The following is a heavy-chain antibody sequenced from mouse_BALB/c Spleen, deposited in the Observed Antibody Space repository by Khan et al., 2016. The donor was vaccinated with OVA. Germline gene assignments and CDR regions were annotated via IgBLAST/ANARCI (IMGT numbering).Heavy chain of an antibody. CDR1: GFSLTSYG. D-gene: IGHD1-3*01. CDR3: AKWVNSYYAMDY. Sequence: QVQLKESGPGLVAPSQSLSITCTVSGFSLTSYGVNWVRQPPGKGLEWLGAIRGDGSTNYHSTLKSRLSISKDNSKSQVFLELNSLQTNDTATYYCAKWVNSYYAMDYWGQGTLVTVSS. J-gene: IGHJ4*01. V-gene: IGHV2-3*01. CDR2: IRGDGST.